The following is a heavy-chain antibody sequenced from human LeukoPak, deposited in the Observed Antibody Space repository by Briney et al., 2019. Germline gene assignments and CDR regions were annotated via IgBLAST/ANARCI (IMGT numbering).Heavy chain of an antibody. D-gene: IGHD6-25*01. J-gene: IGHJ4*02. V-gene: IGHV3-48*01. CDR2: ISSSGSII. CDR1: GFTFSSYN. CDR3: ARDFEAAGFDY. Sequence: GGSLRLSCTASGFTFSSYNMKWVRQAPGKGLEWVSYISSSGSIIDYADSVKGRFTISRDNAKNSLYLRMNSLRAEDTAVYYCARDFEAAGFDYWGQGTLVTVSS.